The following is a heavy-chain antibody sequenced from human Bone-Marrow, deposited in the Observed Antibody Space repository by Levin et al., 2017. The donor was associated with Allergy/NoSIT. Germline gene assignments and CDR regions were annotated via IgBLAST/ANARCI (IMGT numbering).Heavy chain of an antibody. CDR3: AHGYFGSSYLVRVHDAFDI. CDR1: GYTFTSYG. V-gene: IGHV1-18*01. J-gene: IGHJ3*02. Sequence: ASVKVSCKASGYTFTSYGISWVRQAPGQGLEWMGWISAYNGNTNYAQKLQGRVTMTTDTSTSTAYMELRSLRSDDTAVYYCAHGYFGSSYLVRVHDAFDIWGQGTMVTVSS. CDR2: ISAYNGNT. D-gene: IGHD3-10*01.